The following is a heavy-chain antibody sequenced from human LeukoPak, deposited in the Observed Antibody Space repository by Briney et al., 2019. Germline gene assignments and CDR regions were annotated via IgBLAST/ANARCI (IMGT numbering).Heavy chain of an antibody. Sequence: GEFLKISCKGSGYSFTSYWISWVRQMPGKGLEWMGRIDPSDSYTNYSPSFQGHVTISADKSISTAYLQWSSLKASDTAMYYCARLTTGTTSSDYWGQGTLVTVSS. D-gene: IGHD1-1*01. J-gene: IGHJ4*02. CDR2: IDPSDSYT. V-gene: IGHV5-10-1*01. CDR3: ARLTTGTTSSDY. CDR1: GYSFTSYW.